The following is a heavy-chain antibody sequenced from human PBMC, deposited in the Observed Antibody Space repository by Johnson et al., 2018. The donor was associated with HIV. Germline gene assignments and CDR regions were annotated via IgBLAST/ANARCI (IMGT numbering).Heavy chain of an antibody. D-gene: IGHD3-22*01. CDR3: VRDGNYYDRSGYRVDAFDV. V-gene: IGHV3-33*08. CDR1: GFTFSSYD. J-gene: IGHJ3*01. CDR2: IWYDGSNK. Sequence: QVQLVESGGGLVQPGGSLRLSCAASGFTFSSYDMHWVRQATGKGLEWVAVIWYDGSNKYYADSVKGRFTISRDNSKNTLYLQMNSLRAEDTAVYYCVRDGNYYDRSGYRVDAFDVWGQGTMVTVSS.